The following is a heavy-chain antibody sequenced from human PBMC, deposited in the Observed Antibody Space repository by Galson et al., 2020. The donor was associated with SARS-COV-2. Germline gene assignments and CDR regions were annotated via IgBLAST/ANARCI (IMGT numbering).Heavy chain of an antibody. CDR1: GFTFSSYG. CDR3: ARDFRWLQLGVWWYFDL. Sequence: TGGSLRLSCAASGFTFSSYGMHWVRQAPGKGLEWVAVIWYDGSNKYYADSVKGRFTISRDNSKNTLYLQMNSLRAEDTAVYYCARDFRWLQLGVWWYFDLWGRGTLVTVSS. J-gene: IGHJ2*01. V-gene: IGHV3-33*01. D-gene: IGHD5-12*01. CDR2: IWYDGSNK.